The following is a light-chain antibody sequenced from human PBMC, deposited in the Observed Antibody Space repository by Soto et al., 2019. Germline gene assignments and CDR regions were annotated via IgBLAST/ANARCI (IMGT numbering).Light chain of an antibody. CDR2: AAS. V-gene: IGKV1-39*01. CDR3: QQSYSNTRT. Sequence: DIQMTQSPSSLSASVGDRVTITCGASQNIGSYLSWYQQKPGKAPKLLIYAASSLQSGVPSRFSGSGYGTDLTITISSMKNEDFETYYCQQSYSNTRTFGQGTKVDIK. CDR1: QNIGSY. J-gene: IGKJ1*01.